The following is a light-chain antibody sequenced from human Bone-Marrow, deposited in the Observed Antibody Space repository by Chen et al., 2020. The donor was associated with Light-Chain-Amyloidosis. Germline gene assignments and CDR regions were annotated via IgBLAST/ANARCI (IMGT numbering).Light chain of an antibody. V-gene: IGLV1-44*01. Sequence: QSVLTQPPSASGTPGQRVTISCSGSSSNIGSNIVNWYQQFPGTAPKLLICCNDERPSGVPDRFSGSKSGTSASLAISGLQSEDEADYYCATRDDSLKAGIFGGGTKLTVL. CDR3: ATRDDSLKAGI. CDR2: CND. CDR1: SSNIGSNI. J-gene: IGLJ2*01.